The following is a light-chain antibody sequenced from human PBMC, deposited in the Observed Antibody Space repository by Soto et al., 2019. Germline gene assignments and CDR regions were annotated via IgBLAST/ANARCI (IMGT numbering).Light chain of an antibody. J-gene: IGKJ3*01. CDR1: QTISSS. V-gene: IGKV3D-20*01. Sequence: EIVLTQSPVTLSLSPGERATLSCGASQTISSSLAWYQQRPGLAPRLLIYDASSRATGIPDRFSGSGSGTDFTLTISRLEPEDFAVYYCQQYGTYLTLGPETKVDLK. CDR3: QQYGTYLT. CDR2: DAS.